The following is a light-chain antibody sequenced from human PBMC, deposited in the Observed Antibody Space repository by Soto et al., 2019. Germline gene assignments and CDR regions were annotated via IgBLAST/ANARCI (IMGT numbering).Light chain of an antibody. V-gene: IGLV2-14*01. Sequence: QSVLTQPASVSGSPGQSITISCTGTSSDVGGYNYGSWYQQHPGKAHKLMIYEVSNRPSGVSNRFSGSKSGNTASLTISGLQAEDEADYYCSSYTSRSTYVVGTGTKLTVL. CDR2: EVS. J-gene: IGLJ1*01. CDR3: SSYTSRSTYV. CDR1: SSDVGGYNY.